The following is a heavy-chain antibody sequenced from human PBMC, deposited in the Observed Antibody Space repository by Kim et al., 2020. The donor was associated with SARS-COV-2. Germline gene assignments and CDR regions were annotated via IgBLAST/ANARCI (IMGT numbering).Heavy chain of an antibody. CDR2: IYYSGST. Sequence: SETLSLTCTVSGGSISSSSYYWGWIRQPPGKGLEWIGSIYYSGSTYYNPSLKSRVTISVDTSKNQFSLKLSPVTAADTAVYYCARIYGDHYGHPSWFDPWGQGTLVTVSS. J-gene: IGHJ5*02. D-gene: IGHD4-17*01. V-gene: IGHV4-39*01. CDR3: ARIYGDHYGHPSWFDP. CDR1: GGSISSSSYY.